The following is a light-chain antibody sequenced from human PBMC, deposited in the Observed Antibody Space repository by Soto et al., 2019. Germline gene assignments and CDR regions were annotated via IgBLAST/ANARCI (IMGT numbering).Light chain of an antibody. V-gene: IGKV1-39*01. Sequence: DIQMTQSPSSLSASVRDRITITCRASQSISTYLNWYQQKPGKAPNLLIYSASNLQSGVPSRFSGSGSGTDFTLTISSLQPEDFAAYYCQQSYGTPITFGQGTRLE. CDR1: QSISTY. CDR2: SAS. J-gene: IGKJ5*01. CDR3: QQSYGTPIT.